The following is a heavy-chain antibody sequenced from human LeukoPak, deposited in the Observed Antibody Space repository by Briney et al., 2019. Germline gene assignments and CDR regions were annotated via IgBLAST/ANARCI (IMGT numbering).Heavy chain of an antibody. CDR3: ATGEYCSGGSCYGMDV. Sequence: ASVNVSCKVSGYTLTELSMHWVRQAPGKGLEWMGGFDPEDGETIYAQKFQGRVTMTEDTSTDTAYMELSSLRSEDTAVYYCATGEYCSGGSCYGMDVWGQGTTVTVSS. V-gene: IGHV1-24*01. CDR1: GYTLTELS. J-gene: IGHJ6*02. CDR2: FDPEDGET. D-gene: IGHD2-15*01.